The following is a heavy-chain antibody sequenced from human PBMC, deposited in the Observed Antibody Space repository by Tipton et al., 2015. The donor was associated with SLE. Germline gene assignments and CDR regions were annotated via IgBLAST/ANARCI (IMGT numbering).Heavy chain of an antibody. CDR2: INHSGST. J-gene: IGHJ2*01. D-gene: IGHD2-2*01. CDR1: GGSFSGYY. CDR3: ARDYGYCSSTSCYPWYFDL. Sequence: TLSLTCAVYGGSFSGYYWSWIRQPPGKGLEWIGEINHSGSTNYNPSLKSRVTISIDTSKNQFSLKLSSVTAADTAVYYCARDYGYCSSTSCYPWYFDLWGRGTLVTVSS. V-gene: IGHV4-34*01.